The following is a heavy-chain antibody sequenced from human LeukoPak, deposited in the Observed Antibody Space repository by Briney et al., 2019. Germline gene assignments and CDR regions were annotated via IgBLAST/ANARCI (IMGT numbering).Heavy chain of an antibody. CDR1: GFIMSNNY. CDR3: ARGRDYSGSGSPDS. J-gene: IGHJ4*02. V-gene: IGHV3-66*01. Sequence: GESLRLSCAASGFIMSNNYMSWVRQAPGKGPEWVSVIYDGGITYYTDSVKGRFTISRDDSTNTLHLQMNSLRVDDTAVYYCARGRDYSGSGSPDSWGQGTLVTVS. D-gene: IGHD3-10*01. CDR2: IYDGGIT.